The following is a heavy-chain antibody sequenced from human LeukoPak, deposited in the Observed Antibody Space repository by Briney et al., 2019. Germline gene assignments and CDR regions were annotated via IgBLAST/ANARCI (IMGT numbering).Heavy chain of an antibody. CDR3: TRDNLEWGSVFDY. Sequence: PGGSLRLSCTTSGFIFRPYWMHWVRRDPGKGLVWVSRISNDGRNINYADSVKGRFTISRDNAKNTLYLQMNSLRAEDTATYYCTRDNLEWGSVFDYWGQGALVTVSS. J-gene: IGHJ4*02. D-gene: IGHD3-16*01. CDR2: ISNDGRNI. CDR1: GFIFRPYW. V-gene: IGHV3-74*01.